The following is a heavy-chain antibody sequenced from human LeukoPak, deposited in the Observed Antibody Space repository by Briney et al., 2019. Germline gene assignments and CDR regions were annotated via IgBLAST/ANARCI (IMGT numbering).Heavy chain of an antibody. CDR1: GVSVTNYY. D-gene: IGHD1-26*01. Sequence: SSETLSLTCTVSGVSVTNYYWAWIRQPVGKGLEWIGRMYISGSTYYNPSLKSRVTISIDKTKNQFSLKLRSVTAADTAVYYCARDYLVGAPLDSWGQGTLVTVSP. CDR2: MYISGST. V-gene: IGHV4-4*07. CDR3: ARDYLVGAPLDS. J-gene: IGHJ4*02.